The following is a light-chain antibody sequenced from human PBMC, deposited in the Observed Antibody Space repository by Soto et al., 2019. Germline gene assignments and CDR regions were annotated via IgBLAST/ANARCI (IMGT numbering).Light chain of an antibody. J-gene: IGKJ5*01. CDR1: QSVSSN. Sequence: IVLTQSPATLSVSPGERATLSCRASQSVSSNLAWYQQKPGQAPRLLIYGASTRATGIPARFSGSASGTQFTLTISSLQSEDFAVYYCQQYNKWPLITFGQGTRLEIK. CDR2: GAS. CDR3: QQYNKWPLIT. V-gene: IGKV3-15*01.